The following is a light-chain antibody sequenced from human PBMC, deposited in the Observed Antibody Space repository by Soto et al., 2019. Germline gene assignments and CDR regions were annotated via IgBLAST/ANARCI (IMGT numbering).Light chain of an antibody. J-gene: IGKJ4*01. V-gene: IGKV1-5*01. CDR2: AAS. CDR1: ENIFKF. Sequence: DILLIQSPATLSASVGDRITITCRASENIFKFLAWYPQRSGSAPNLLIYAASDLERGVPSRFNGSGSGKEFTLTIDNLQPNDSATYFCQHYHSQSITFGGGTQV. CDR3: QHYHSQSIT.